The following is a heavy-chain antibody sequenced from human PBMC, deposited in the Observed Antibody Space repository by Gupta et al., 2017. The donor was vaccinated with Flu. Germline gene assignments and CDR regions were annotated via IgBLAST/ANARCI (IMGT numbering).Heavy chain of an antibody. CDR2: ISDNSVYT. Sequence: QAPGKGLEWVSAISDNSVYTYYADSVTGRFTISRDNSMNTLFLQMNSLRAEDTAVYYCVKGSSSARPYYFDYWGQGTLVTVSS. CDR3: VKGSSSARPYYFDY. J-gene: IGHJ4*02. D-gene: IGHD6-6*01. V-gene: IGHV3-23*01.